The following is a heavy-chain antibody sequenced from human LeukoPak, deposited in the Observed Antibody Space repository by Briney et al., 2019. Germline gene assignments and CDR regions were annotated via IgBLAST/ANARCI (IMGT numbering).Heavy chain of an antibody. CDR1: GFTFSSYG. D-gene: IGHD1-26*01. Sequence: GGSLRLSCAASGFTFSSYGMHWVRQAPGKGLEWVAVISYDGSNKYYVDSVKGRFTISRDSSKNTLYLQMNSLRAEDTAVYYCAKADVSRSGSYFSFDYYYYYGMDVWGQGTTVTVSS. J-gene: IGHJ6*02. CDR2: ISYDGSNK. CDR3: AKADVSRSGSYFSFDYYYYYGMDV. V-gene: IGHV3-30*18.